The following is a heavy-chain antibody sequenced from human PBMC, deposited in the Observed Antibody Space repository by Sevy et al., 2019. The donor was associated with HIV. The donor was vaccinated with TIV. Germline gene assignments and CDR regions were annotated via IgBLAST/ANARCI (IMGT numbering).Heavy chain of an antibody. J-gene: IGHJ3*01. CDR1: GFSLDASGAS. V-gene: IGHV2-5*02. CDR2: IYWDDDK. CDR3: AHRLRTSTTSLDPFDV. Sequence: SSPTLVNPTQTLTLTCTFSGFSLDASGASVGWLRQPPGKALEWLALIYWDDDKRYSPSLKTRLTITKGTSKNQVVLTMTNMDPVDTGTYYCAHRLRTSTTSLDPFDVWGQGTLVTVSS. D-gene: IGHD5-12*01.